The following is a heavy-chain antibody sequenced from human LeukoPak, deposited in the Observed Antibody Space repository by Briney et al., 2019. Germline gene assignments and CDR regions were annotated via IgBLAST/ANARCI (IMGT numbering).Heavy chain of an antibody. CDR2: IYYSGST. CDR1: GGSISSYY. D-gene: IGHD1-26*01. V-gene: IGHV4-59*01. CDR3: ARGRMGASMV. J-gene: IGHJ4*02. Sequence: SETLSLTCTVSGGSISSYYWSWVRQPPGKGLEWIGYIYYSGSTNYNPSLKSRVTISVDTSKNQFSLKLSSVTAADMAVYYCARGRMGASMVWGQGTLVTVSS.